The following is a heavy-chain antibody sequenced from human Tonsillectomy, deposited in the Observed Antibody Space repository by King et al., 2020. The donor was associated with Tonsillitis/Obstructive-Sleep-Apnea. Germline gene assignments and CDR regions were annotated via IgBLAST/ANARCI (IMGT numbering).Heavy chain of an antibody. CDR1: GFTFSSYW. J-gene: IGHJ6*03. Sequence: VQLVESGGGLVQPGGSLRLSCAASGFTFSSYWMHWVRQAPGKGLVWVSRINSDGSSTSYADSVKGRFTISRDNAKNTLYLQMNSLRAEDTAVYYCAGEGGREEGYYYMDVWGKGPTVTVSS. D-gene: IGHD1-26*01. V-gene: IGHV3-74*01. CDR3: AGEGGREEGYYYMDV. CDR2: INSDGSST.